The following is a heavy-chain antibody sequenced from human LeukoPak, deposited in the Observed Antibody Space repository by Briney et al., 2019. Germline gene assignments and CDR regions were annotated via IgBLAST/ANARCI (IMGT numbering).Heavy chain of an antibody. Sequence: GGSLRLSCAASGFTFSAYAMSWFRQAPGKGLEWVANIHDDGHVRNYEDSVKGRFTISRDDARSSVYLQLRSLRAEDTALHFCARGRGWVDHWGQGTLVTVSS. CDR1: GFTFSAYA. CDR3: ARGRGWVDH. D-gene: IGHD3-16*01. J-gene: IGHJ4*02. CDR2: IHDDGHVR. V-gene: IGHV3-7*01.